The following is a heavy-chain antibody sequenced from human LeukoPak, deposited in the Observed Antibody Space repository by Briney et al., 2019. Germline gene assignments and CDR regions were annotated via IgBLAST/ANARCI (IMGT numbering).Heavy chain of an antibody. D-gene: IGHD1-1*01. CDR3: TKDRVWNSFDS. Sequence: GGSLRLSCAASGFIFNNYAMSWVRQSPGKGLVWVSRINTDGSSTTYADSVKGRFTISRDNAKNTLYLQMNSLKNEDTAVYYCTKDRVWNSFDSWGQGTLVTVSS. CDR2: INTDGSST. V-gene: IGHV3-74*01. CDR1: GFIFNNYA. J-gene: IGHJ4*02.